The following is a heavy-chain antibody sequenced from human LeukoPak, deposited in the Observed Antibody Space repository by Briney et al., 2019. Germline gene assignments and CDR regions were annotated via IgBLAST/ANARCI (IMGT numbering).Heavy chain of an antibody. Sequence: PGGSLRLSCAASAFTFSSYSMNWVRQAPGKGLEWVSFISTSSSYTHYADSVKGRFTISRDNAKNSLYLQMNSLRAEDTAVYYCARTSDTSGRLYWYFDLWGRGTLVTVSS. CDR2: ISTSSSYT. V-gene: IGHV3-21*01. J-gene: IGHJ2*01. D-gene: IGHD3-22*01. CDR3: ARTSDTSGRLYWYFDL. CDR1: AFTFSSYS.